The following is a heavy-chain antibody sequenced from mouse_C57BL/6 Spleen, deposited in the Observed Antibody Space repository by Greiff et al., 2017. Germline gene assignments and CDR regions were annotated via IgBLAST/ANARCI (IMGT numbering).Heavy chain of an antibody. CDR1: GYAFSSYW. CDR2: IYPGDGDT. J-gene: IGHJ4*01. D-gene: IGHD2-4*01. Sequence: QVQLKQSGAELVKPGASVKISCKASGYAFSSYWMNWVKQRPGKGLEWIGQIYPGDGDTNYNGKFKGKATLTADKSSSTAYMQLSSLTSEDSAVYYCARSLYDYDGDDYAMDYWGQGTSVTVSS. V-gene: IGHV1-80*01. CDR3: ARSLYDYDGDDYAMDY.